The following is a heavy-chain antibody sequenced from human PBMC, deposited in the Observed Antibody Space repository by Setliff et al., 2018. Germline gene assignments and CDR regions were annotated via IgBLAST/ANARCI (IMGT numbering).Heavy chain of an antibody. V-gene: IGHV4-59*01. CDR1: GGSISSYY. Sequence: PSETLSLTCTVSGGSISSYYWSWIRQPPGKRLEWIGYIYYSGSTNYNPSLKSRVTISVDTSKNQFSLKLSSVTAADTAVYYCARASTYYNFWSGYYSLRGYFDYWGQGTLVTVPQ. CDR2: IYYSGST. CDR3: ARASTYYNFWSGYYSLRGYFDY. J-gene: IGHJ4*02. D-gene: IGHD3-3*01.